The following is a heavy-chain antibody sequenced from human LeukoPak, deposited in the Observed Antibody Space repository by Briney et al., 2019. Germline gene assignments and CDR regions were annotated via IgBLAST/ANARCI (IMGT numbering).Heavy chain of an antibody. Sequence: GGSLRLSCAASGFTFDDYGMSWVRQAPGKGQEWVSGINWNGGSTGYADSVKGRFTISRDNAKNSLYLQMNSLRAEDTALYYCARDGDYGDYGGVIDYWGQGTLVTVSS. D-gene: IGHD4-17*01. CDR1: GFTFDDYG. J-gene: IGHJ4*02. V-gene: IGHV3-20*04. CDR2: INWNGGST. CDR3: ARDGDYGDYGGVIDY.